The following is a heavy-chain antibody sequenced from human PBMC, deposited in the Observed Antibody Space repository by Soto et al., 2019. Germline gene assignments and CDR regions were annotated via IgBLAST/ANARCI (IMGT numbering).Heavy chain of an antibody. CDR1: GGTFSSYA. CDR2: IIPIFGTA. J-gene: IGHJ6*02. D-gene: IGHD3-10*01. CDR3: ARPYYYGSGNYYYYYGMDV. Sequence: QVQLVQSEAEVKKPGSSVKVSCKASGGTFSSYAISWVRQAPGQGLEWMGGIIPIFGTANYAQKFQGRVTITADESTSTAYMELSSLRSEDTAVYYCARPYYYGSGNYYYYYGMDVWGQGTTVTVSS. V-gene: IGHV1-69*01.